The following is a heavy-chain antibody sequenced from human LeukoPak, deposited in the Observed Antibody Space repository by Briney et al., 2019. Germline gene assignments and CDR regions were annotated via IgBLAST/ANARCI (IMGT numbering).Heavy chain of an antibody. D-gene: IGHD2-2*01. V-gene: IGHV3-49*04. CDR3: ARGPILLWIHNGMDV. CDR1: GFIFGDHA. J-gene: IGHJ6*02. CDR2: IRGRAYGRTT. Sequence: GRSLRLSRPGYGFIFGDHAMSWVRQAPGKGLEWVGFIRGRAYGRTTEYAASVKGRFTISRDDSKGIAYLEMNSLETEDTALYYCARGPILLWIHNGMDVWGQGTTVTVSS.